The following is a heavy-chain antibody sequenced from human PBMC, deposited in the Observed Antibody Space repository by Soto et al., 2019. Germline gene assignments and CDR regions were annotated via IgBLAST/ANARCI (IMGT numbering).Heavy chain of an antibody. D-gene: IGHD2-21*01. CDR2: INTDGSVA. J-gene: IGHJ4*02. Sequence: EVQLVESGGGLVQPGESLRLSCAASGLTFRRYWMHWVRQAPGKGLVWVSRINTDGSVAMYVESVKGRFTISRDNHKETLYLHLNSLRAKDMAVYSCVRDMQLWRLDSGGQGTLVTVSS. CDR1: GLTFRRYW. CDR3: VRDMQLWRLDS. V-gene: IGHV3-74*03.